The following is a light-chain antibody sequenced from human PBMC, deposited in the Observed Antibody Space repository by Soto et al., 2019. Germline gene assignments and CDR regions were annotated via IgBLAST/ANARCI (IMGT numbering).Light chain of an antibody. Sequence: DTQMTQSPSSLSASVGDRVTITCRASQTVAKSLNWYQQKPGKAPELLIYATSHLPIGVPSRFSGSGSGTDFTLTISSLQPEDFATYYCQQSYRMPRSFGQGTRVEVK. CDR2: ATS. CDR1: QTVAKS. CDR3: QQSYRMPRS. J-gene: IGKJ1*01. V-gene: IGKV1-39*01.